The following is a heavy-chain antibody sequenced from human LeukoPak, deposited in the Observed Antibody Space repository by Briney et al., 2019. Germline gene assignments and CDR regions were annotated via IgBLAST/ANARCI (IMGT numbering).Heavy chain of an antibody. Sequence: PGGSLRLSCAASGFNFSSYGMHWVRQAPGKGLEWVAVISYDGTYKYYADSVKGRFTVSRDNSKNTLYLQMNSLRAEDTAVYYCARDPTAYYDSSGYYLNTIDFWGQGTLVTVSS. CDR1: GFNFSSYG. D-gene: IGHD3-22*01. CDR2: ISYDGTYK. CDR3: ARDPTAYYDSSGYYLNTIDF. J-gene: IGHJ4*02. V-gene: IGHV3-30*03.